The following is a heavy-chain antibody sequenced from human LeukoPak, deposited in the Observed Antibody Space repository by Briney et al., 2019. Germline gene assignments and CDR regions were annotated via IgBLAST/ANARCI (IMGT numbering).Heavy chain of an antibody. CDR1: GFTFSNYG. J-gene: IGHJ4*02. D-gene: IGHD4-4*01. CDR3: ARDPSLRVTLDY. V-gene: IGHV3-33*01. CDR2: IWYDGSSK. Sequence: PGRSLRLSCAASGFTFSNYGMHWVRQAPGNGLEWVAIIWYDGSSKYYADSVKGRFTISRDNSKNTLSLQMNSLRAEDTAVYFCARDPSLRVTLDYWGQGTLVTVSS.